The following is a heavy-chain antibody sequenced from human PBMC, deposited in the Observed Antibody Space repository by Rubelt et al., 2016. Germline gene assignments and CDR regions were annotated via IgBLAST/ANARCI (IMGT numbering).Heavy chain of an antibody. D-gene: IGHD5-24*01. V-gene: IGHV4-59*01. CDR1: GGSISSYY. J-gene: IGHJ4*02. CDR3: ARGQGRDGYIH. Sequence: QVQLQESGPGLVKSSETLSLTCTVSGGSISSYYWSWIRQPPGKGLEWIAYIHYSGSTKYDPSLKSRVTISVETSKNQFSRKLSCVTAADTAVYYCARGQGRDGYIHWGQGTLVTVSS. CDR2: IHYSGST.